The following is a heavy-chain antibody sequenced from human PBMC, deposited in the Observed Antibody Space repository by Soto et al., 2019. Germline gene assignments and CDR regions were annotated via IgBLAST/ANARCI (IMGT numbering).Heavy chain of an antibody. J-gene: IGHJ5*02. CDR2: IWSDGTTE. Sequence: QAQLVESGGGVVQPGRSLRLSCEASGLPFSASGMHWVRQAPGKGLEWVAMIWSDGTTEYYAESVKGRFTITRDNFKHLVFRQMDSLRAEDTAVYYGARDKGTTSLATWGQGNMVTVSS. CDR3: ARDKGTTSLAT. D-gene: IGHD2-2*01. V-gene: IGHV3-33*01. CDR1: GLPFSASG.